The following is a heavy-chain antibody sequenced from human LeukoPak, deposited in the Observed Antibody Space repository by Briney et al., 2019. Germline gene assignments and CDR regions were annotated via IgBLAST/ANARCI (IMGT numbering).Heavy chain of an antibody. J-gene: IGHJ4*02. V-gene: IGHV1-18*04. CDR2: ISAYNGNT. CDR3: ARDPHRIAVAGTLPFDY. CDR1: GYTFTGCY. D-gene: IGHD6-19*01. Sequence: ASVKVSCKASGYTFTGCYMHWVRQAPGQGLEWMGWISAYNGNTNYAQKLQGRVTMTTDTSTSTAYMELRSLRSDDTAVYYCARDPHRIAVAGTLPFDYWGQGTLVTVSS.